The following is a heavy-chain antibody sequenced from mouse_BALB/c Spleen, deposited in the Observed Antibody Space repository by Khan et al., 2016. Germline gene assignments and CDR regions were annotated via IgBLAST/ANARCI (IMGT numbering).Heavy chain of an antibody. D-gene: IGHD2-1*01. CDR1: DYTFTSYW. CDR2: INPNTGYA. CDR3: AYGNYPYYYAMDY. V-gene: IGHV1-7*01. J-gene: IGHJ4*01. Sequence: QVRLQQSGAKLAKPGASVKMSCKASDYTFTSYWMHWVKQRPGQGLEWIGYINPNTGYAAYNQKFQDKATLTADKSSNTAYMEMNSLTSEDSAVYYCAYGNYPYYYAMDYWGQGTSVTVSS.